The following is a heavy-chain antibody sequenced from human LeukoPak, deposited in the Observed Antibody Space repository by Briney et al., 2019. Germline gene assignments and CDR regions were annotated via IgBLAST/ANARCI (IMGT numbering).Heavy chain of an antibody. J-gene: IGHJ6*03. V-gene: IGHV1-69*05. CDR2: IIPIFGTA. Sequence: SVRVSCKASGGTFSSYAISWVRQAPGQGLEWMGGIIPIFGTANYAQKFQGRVTITTDESTSIAYMELSSLRSEDTAVYYCARVLDNSNYVGYYYYYYMDVWGKGTTVTVSS. CDR3: ARVLDNSNYVGYYYYYYMDV. D-gene: IGHD4-11*01. CDR1: GGTFSSYA.